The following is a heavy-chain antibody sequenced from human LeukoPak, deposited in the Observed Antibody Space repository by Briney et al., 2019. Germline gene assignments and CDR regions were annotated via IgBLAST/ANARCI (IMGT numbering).Heavy chain of an antibody. CDR3: AKRGGKYNWNYESEDY. D-gene: IGHD1-7*01. V-gene: IGHV1-69*04. CDR1: GGTFSSYA. Sequence: GASVKVSCKASGGTFSSYAISWVRQAPGQGLEWMGRIIPILGIANYAQKFQGRVTITADKSTSTAYMELSSLRSEDTAVYYCAKRGGKYNWNYESEDYWGQGTLVTVSS. J-gene: IGHJ4*02. CDR2: IIPILGIA.